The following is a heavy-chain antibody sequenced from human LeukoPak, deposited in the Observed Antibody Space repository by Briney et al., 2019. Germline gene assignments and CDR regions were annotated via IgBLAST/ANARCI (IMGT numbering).Heavy chain of an antibody. Sequence: GGSLRLSCAASGFNFRGYGMHWVRQAPGKGLEWVTFIHYDGRNQYYADSVKGRLTISRDNSKNTLYLQMNSLRPEDTAVYYCAKAAYDSSGSWYYFDYWGQGTLVTVSS. V-gene: IGHV3-30*02. CDR1: GFNFRGYG. D-gene: IGHD3-22*01. CDR3: AKAAYDSSGSWYYFDY. J-gene: IGHJ4*02. CDR2: IHYDGRNQ.